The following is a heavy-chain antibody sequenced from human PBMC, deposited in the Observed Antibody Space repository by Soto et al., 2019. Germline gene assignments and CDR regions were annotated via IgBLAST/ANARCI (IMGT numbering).Heavy chain of an antibody. V-gene: IGHV1-69*01. Sequence: QVPRVQSGAEVKKPGSSVTVSCKASGGTFSSYAIHWVRQAPGQGLEWMGGIIPMYGPAKYAQRFQGRVTITADEFTTTVYMELTSLTSQDTAVYYCARVTSMVRGVIDNWFDPWGHGTLVTVSS. CDR1: GGTFSSYA. CDR3: ARVTSMVRGVIDNWFDP. D-gene: IGHD3-10*01. J-gene: IGHJ5*02. CDR2: IIPMYGPA.